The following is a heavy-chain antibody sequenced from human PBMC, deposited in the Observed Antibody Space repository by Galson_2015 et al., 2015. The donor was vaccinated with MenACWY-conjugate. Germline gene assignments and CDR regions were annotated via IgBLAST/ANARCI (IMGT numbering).Heavy chain of an antibody. D-gene: IGHD6-19*01. CDR1: GFVFSSYP. Sequence: SLRLSCAASGFVFSSYPMHWVRQAPGEGLECISTISPSGSNTFYADSAKGRFSISRDNSKTTVYLHMSSLRPEDTAVYYCVKAWYSRDWYSLYNFLVQHWGQGTLVIVSS. CDR3: VKAWYSRDWYSLYNFLVQH. V-gene: IGHV3-64D*09. J-gene: IGHJ1*01. CDR2: ISPSGSNT.